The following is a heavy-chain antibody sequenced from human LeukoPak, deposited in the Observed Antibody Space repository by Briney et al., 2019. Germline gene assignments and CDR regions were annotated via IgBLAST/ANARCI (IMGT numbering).Heavy chain of an antibody. J-gene: IGHJ5*02. CDR3: ARGPRLRFGDWFDP. CDR1: GGTFSSYA. D-gene: IGHD5-12*01. V-gene: IGHV1-69*05. Sequence: SVKVSCKASGGTFSSYAISWVRQAPGQGLKWMGGIIPIFGTANYAQKFQGRVTITTDESTSTAYMELSSLRSEDTAVYYCARGPRLRFGDWFDPWGQGTLVTVSS. CDR2: IIPIFGTA.